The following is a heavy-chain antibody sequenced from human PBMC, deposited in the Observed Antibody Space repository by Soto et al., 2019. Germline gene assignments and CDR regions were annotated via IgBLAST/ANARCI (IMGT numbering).Heavy chain of an antibody. CDR3: AHGSGWLSDY. CDR1: GFSLSSPAVG. Sequence: QITLKESGPPLVKPTQTLTLTCTFSGFSLSSPAVGVNWIRQPPGKALEWLALIYWDDDKQYSPSLRSRLTITKVTSKNQVVLTMTNMDPVDTATYYCAHGSGWLSDYWGQGTLVTVSS. V-gene: IGHV2-5*02. J-gene: IGHJ4*02. CDR2: IYWDDDK. D-gene: IGHD6-19*01.